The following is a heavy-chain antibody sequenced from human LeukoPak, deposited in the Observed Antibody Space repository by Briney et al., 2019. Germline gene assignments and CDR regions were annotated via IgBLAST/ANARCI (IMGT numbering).Heavy chain of an antibody. CDR2: ISGSGEST. J-gene: IGHJ4*02. CDR1: GFTFSGCA. Sequence: GGSLRLSCAASGFTFSGCAMSWVRQAPGKGLEWVSGISGSGESTYYADSVKGRFTTSRDNSKNTLYLQMNSLRVEDTAVYYCAKGPCIAAAGCYFDYWGQGTLVTVSS. D-gene: IGHD6-13*01. V-gene: IGHV3-23*01. CDR3: AKGPCIAAAGCYFDY.